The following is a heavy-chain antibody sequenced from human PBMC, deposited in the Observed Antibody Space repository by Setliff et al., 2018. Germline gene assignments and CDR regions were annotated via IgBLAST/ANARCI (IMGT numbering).Heavy chain of an antibody. CDR1: GGSFSGYY. CDR3: ARGRGYCSSTSCSTYYYGMDV. V-gene: IGHV4-34*01. CDR2: INHSGST. Sequence: SETLSLTCAVYGGSFSGYYWSWIRQPPGKGLEWIGEINHSGSTNYNPSLKSRVTISVDTSKNQFSLKLSSVTAADTAVYYCARGRGYCSSTSCSTYYYGMDVRGQGTTVTVSS. D-gene: IGHD2-2*01. J-gene: IGHJ6*02.